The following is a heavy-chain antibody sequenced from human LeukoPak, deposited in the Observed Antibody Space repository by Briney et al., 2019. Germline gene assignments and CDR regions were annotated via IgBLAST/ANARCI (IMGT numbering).Heavy chain of an antibody. J-gene: IGHJ3*02. CDR1: GFTPSDYI. V-gene: IGHV3-20*01. CDR3: ARRVEDYGDYPHAFDI. Sequence: GSLRLSPAASGFTPSDYIMSTGTEAPGKGVGWVSGINLNVGITGYADSVQGRFTISRDNAKDSLYLQMNSLRAEDTALYHRARRVEDYGDYPHAFDIWGQGTMVTVSS. CDR2: INLNVGIT. D-gene: IGHD4-17*01.